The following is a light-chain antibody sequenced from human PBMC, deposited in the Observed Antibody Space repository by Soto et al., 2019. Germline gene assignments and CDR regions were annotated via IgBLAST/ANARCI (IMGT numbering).Light chain of an antibody. CDR2: GAS. Sequence: EIVLTQSPGTLSLSPGERATLSCRASQSVSGSYLAWYQQNPGQAPRLLIYGASSRATGIPDRFSGSGSGTDFTLTISRLEPDDFAVFYWQQCGTSPPYTFGQGTKLEIK. J-gene: IGKJ2*01. V-gene: IGKV3-20*01. CDR3: QQCGTSPPYT. CDR1: QSVSGSY.